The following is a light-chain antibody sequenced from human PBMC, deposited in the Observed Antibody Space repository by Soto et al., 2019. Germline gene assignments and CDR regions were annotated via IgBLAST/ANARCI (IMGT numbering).Light chain of an antibody. CDR2: ENN. J-gene: IGLJ1*01. CDR1: SSIIGSNY. Sequence: QPARTQPPSVSAAPGQKFTISCSGRSSIIGSNYVSWFQQLPGTAPKLLISENNKRPSGIPDRFSGSKSGTSATLDITGLQTGDEADYYCGTWDNSLSAGVFGTGTKVTVL. V-gene: IGLV1-51*02. CDR3: GTWDNSLSAGV.